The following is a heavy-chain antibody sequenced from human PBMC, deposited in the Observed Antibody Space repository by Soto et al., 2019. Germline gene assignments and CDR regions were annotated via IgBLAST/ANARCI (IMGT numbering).Heavy chain of an antibody. Sequence: EVQLVESGGGLVKPGGSLRLSCAASGFTFSSVGLNWVRQAPGKGLEWVASVSTSSGYIHYADSAKGRFTIPRDNANNSLFLQMNSLRVEDTAVYYCAGRVAAGGGMDGWGQGTTVTVSS. CDR2: VSTSSGYI. V-gene: IGHV3-21*01. CDR1: GFTFSSVG. D-gene: IGHD6-13*01. CDR3: AGRVAAGGGMDG. J-gene: IGHJ6*02.